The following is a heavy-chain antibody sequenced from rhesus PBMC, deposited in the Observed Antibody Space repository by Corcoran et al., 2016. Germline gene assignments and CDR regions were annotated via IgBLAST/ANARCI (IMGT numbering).Heavy chain of an antibody. CDR1: GYSISSGYY. CDR2: ISGSSGST. V-gene: IGHV4-99*01. Sequence: QQGGGPGLVKPSETLSLTCAVSGYSISSGYYWGWIRQPPGKGLEYIGYISGSSGSTYYNPSLKSRVTISKDTSKNQFSLKLSSVTAAGTAVYYCARHTYWGDYYVDYWGQGVLVTVSS. D-gene: IGHD3-34*01. J-gene: IGHJ4*01. CDR3: ARHTYWGDYYVDY.